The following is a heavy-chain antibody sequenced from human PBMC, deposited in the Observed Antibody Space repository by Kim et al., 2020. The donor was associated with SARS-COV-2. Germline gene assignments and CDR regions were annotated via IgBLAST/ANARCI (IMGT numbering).Heavy chain of an antibody. V-gene: IGHV1-3*01. J-gene: IGHJ5*02. D-gene: IGHD3-10*01. Sequence: FQGRVTSTRDTSASTAYMELSSLRSEDTAVYYCAREPVTMVRGVIGWFDPWGQGTLVTVSS. CDR3: AREPVTMVRGVIGWFDP.